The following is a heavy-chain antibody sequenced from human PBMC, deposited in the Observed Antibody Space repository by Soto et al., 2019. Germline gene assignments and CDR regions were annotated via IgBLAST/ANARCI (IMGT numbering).Heavy chain of an antibody. CDR1: GFTVRNNY. J-gene: IGHJ4*02. CDR2: IYSGGST. D-gene: IGHD1-26*01. V-gene: IGHV3-66*01. CDR3: AREYSGSSYYFDY. Sequence: EVQLVESGGTLVQPGGSLRLSCAASGFTVRNNYMSWVRQAPGKGLEWVSVIYSGGSTYYADSVKGRCIISRDNSKNTLYLQMNSLRAEDTAVYYCAREYSGSSYYFDYWGQGTLVTVSS.